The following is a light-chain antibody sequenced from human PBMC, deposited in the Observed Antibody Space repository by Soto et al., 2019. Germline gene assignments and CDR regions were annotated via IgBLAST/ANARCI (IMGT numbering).Light chain of an antibody. V-gene: IGLV4-60*02. CDR2: LEGSGSY. Sequence: QLVLTQSSSASASLGSSVKLTCTLSSGHSSYLIAWHQQQPGKDPRYLMKLEGSGSYNKGSGVPDRFSGSSSGANPYLTISNLQFEDEADYYCETWESNTHVFGTGTKLTVL. CDR1: SGHSSYL. CDR3: ETWESNTHV. J-gene: IGLJ1*01.